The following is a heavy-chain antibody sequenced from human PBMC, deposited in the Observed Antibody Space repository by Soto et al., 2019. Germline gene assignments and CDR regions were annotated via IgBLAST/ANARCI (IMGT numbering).Heavy chain of an antibody. V-gene: IGHV4-34*01. D-gene: IGHD3-22*01. CDR3: ARIVQTSGSTIDFDY. CDR1: GGSFSGYY. J-gene: IGHJ4*02. Sequence: SETLSLTCAVYGGSFSGYYWSWIRQPPGKGLEWIGEINHGGSTNYNPSLKSRVTISVDTSKNQFSLKLSSVTAADTAVYYCARIVQTSGSTIDFDYWGQGTLATAS. CDR2: INHGGST.